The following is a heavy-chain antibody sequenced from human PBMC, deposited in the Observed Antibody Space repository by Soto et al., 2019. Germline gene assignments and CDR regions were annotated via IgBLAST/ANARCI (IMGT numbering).Heavy chain of an antibody. D-gene: IGHD6-19*01. Sequence: QVQLQESGPGLVKPSETLSLTCTVSGDSISPYYWSWIRQPPGKGLEWIGYIYYRGSTNYNPSLKNRVTISVDTSKNQFSLKLSSVTAADTTVYYCARLPLSSGWYEFYFDYWGQGTLVTVSS. V-gene: IGHV4-59*08. CDR1: GDSISPYY. CDR2: IYYRGST. CDR3: ARLPLSSGWYEFYFDY. J-gene: IGHJ4*02.